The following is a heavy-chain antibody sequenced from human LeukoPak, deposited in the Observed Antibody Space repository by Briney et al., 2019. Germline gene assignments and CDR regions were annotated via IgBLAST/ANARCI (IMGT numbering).Heavy chain of an antibody. CDR2: IDYSGDT. V-gene: IGHV4-59*01. J-gene: IGHJ5*02. CDR3: ARASGYSSSYNWFDP. CDR1: GGSISTYY. D-gene: IGHD6-6*01. Sequence: PSETLSLTCTLSGGSISTYYWSWIRQPPGKGLEWIAYIDYSGDTNYNPSLKSRVAISLDTSKNQFSLKLSSVTAADTAVYYCARASGYSSSYNWFDPWGQGTLVTVSS.